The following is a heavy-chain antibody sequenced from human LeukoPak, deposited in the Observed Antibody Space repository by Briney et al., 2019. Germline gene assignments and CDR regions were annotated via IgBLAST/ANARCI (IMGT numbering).Heavy chain of an antibody. D-gene: IGHD3-10*01. CDR1: GGSISSGGYY. CDR2: IYYSGST. Sequence: SQTLSLTCTVSGGSISSGGYYWSWIRQHPGKGLEWIGYIYYSGSTYYNPSLKSRVTISVDTSKNQFSLKLSSVTAADTAVYYCVREHYYGSGSYYNRQYYFDYWGQGTLVTVSS. CDR3: VREHYYGSGSYYNRQYYFDY. J-gene: IGHJ4*02. V-gene: IGHV4-31*03.